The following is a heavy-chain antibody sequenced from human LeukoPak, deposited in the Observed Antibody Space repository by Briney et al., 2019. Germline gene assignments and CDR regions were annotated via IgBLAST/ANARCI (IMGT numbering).Heavy chain of an antibody. CDR1: GYIFTTFW. Sequence: GESLKISCKGSGYIFTTFWIAWVRQMPGKGLEWMGIIYPGDSDTRYNPSFQGQVTISADKSISTAYLQWASLKASDTAMYYCARRDGYTSGWLLYHFDYWGQGTLVTVSS. V-gene: IGHV5-51*01. J-gene: IGHJ4*02. CDR2: IYPGDSDT. D-gene: IGHD6-19*01. CDR3: ARRDGYTSGWLLYHFDY.